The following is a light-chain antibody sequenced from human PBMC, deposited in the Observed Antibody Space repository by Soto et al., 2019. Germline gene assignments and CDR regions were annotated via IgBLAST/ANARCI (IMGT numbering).Light chain of an antibody. V-gene: IGLV2-14*03. CDR3: SSYTSIIALV. CDR2: DVV. J-gene: IGLJ2*01. CDR1: SNDIGAYNY. Sequence: QSALTQPASVSGSPGQSITISCTGTSNDIGAYNYVSWYQQHPGKAPRLLIYDVVNRPSEVSDRFSGSKSGRTASLTISGLQAEDEADYYCSSYTSIIALVFGGGTKLTVL.